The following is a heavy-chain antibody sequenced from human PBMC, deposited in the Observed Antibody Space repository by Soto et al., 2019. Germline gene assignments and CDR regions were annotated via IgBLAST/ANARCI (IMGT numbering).Heavy chain of an antibody. CDR3: ATDRGIAAARTRDYYYYYGMDV. V-gene: IGHV1-18*04. J-gene: IGHJ6*02. CDR2: ISAYNGNT. Sequence: QVQLVQSGAEVKKPGASVKVSCKASGYTFTSYGISWVRQAPGQGLEWMGWISAYNGNTNYAQKLQGRVTMTTDTSTSTAYMELRSLRSDDTAVYYCATDRGIAAARTRDYYYYYGMDVWGQGTTVTVSS. D-gene: IGHD6-13*01. CDR1: GYTFTSYG.